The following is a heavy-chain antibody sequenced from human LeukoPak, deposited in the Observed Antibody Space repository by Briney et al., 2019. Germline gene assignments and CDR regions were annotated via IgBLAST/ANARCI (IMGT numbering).Heavy chain of an antibody. V-gene: IGHV1-69*04. Sequence: SVKVSCKASGYTFTSYYMHWVRQAPGQGLEWMGRIIPILGIANYAQKFQGRVTITADKSTSTAYMELSSLRSEDTAVYYCAREYYYYGMDVWGQGTTVTVSS. CDR3: AREYYYYGMDV. CDR2: IIPILGIA. CDR1: GYTFTSYY. J-gene: IGHJ6*02.